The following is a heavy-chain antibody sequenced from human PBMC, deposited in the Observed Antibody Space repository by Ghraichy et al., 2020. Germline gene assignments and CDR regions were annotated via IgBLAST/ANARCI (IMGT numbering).Heavy chain of an antibody. J-gene: IGHJ4*02. CDR3: ARVSLRFLEWFPSHFDY. D-gene: IGHD3-3*01. CDR2: IKQDGSEK. CDR1: GFTFSSYW. V-gene: IGHV3-7*01. Sequence: GGSLRLSCAASGFTFSSYWMSWVRQAPGKGLEWVANIKQDGSEKYYVDSVKGRFTISRDNAKNSLYLQMNSLRAEDTAVYYCARVSLRFLEWFPSHFDYWGQGTLVTVSS.